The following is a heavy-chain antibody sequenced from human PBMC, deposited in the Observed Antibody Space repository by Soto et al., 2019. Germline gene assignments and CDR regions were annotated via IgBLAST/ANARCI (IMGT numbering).Heavy chain of an antibody. Sequence: QVQLVQSGAEVKKPGSSVKVSSKASGGTFSSHTINWVRQAPGQGLEWMGRIIPILGITNYAKRFQGRVTIIADKFTSTSYMELSRLRSEATAVYYCAKDGERGDHYYCYDMDAWGQGITVTVS. CDR2: IIPILGIT. CDR1: GGTFSSHT. CDR3: AKDGERGDHYYCYDMDA. V-gene: IGHV1-69*08. J-gene: IGHJ6*02.